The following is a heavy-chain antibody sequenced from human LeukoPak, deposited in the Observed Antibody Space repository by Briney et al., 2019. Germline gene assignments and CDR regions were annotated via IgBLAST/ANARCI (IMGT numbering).Heavy chain of an antibody. D-gene: IGHD5-24*01. J-gene: IGHJ4*02. V-gene: IGHV3-21*06. CDR2: ISTSSSYI. CDR1: GFTFSSYS. CDR3: ARPRGNVEMATIPFDY. Sequence: GGSLRLSCAASGFTFSSYSMNWVRQAPGKGLEWVSSISTSSSYIYYADSVKGRFTIFRDNAKNSLYLQMNSLRAEDTAVYYCARPRGNVEMATIPFDYWGQGTLVTISS.